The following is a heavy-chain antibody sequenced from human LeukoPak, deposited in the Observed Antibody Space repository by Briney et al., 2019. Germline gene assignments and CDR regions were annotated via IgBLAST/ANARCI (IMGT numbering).Heavy chain of an antibody. V-gene: IGHV4-31*11. D-gene: IGHD4-17*01. CDR1: GGSFSGYY. Sequence: SETPSLTCAVYGGSFSGYYWSWIRQHPGKGLEWIGYIYYSGSTYYNPSPKSRVTISVDTSKNQFSLKLSSVTAADTAVYYCARVGPRAVTALDIWGQGTMVTVSS. J-gene: IGHJ3*02. CDR3: ARVGPRAVTALDI. CDR2: IYYSGST.